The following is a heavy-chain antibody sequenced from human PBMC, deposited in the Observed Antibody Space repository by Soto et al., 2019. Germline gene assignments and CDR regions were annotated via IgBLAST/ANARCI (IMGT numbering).Heavy chain of an antibody. Sequence: QVQLQESGPGLVKPSETLSLTCTVSGGSISSYYWSWIRQPPGKGLEWIGYIYYSGSTNYNPSLKSRVTISVDTSKNQFSLKMSSVTAADTAVYYCAREEWLSRGFDPWGQGALVTGSS. CDR2: IYYSGST. V-gene: IGHV4-59*01. J-gene: IGHJ5*02. CDR3: AREEWLSRGFDP. D-gene: IGHD3-3*01. CDR1: GGSISSYY.